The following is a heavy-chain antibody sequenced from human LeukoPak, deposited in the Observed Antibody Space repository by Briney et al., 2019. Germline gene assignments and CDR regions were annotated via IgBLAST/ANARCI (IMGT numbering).Heavy chain of an antibody. V-gene: IGHV4-59*01. Sequence: SETLSLTCTVSGGPISSYCWSWIRQPPGKGLEWIGRIYYSGSTNYNPSLKSRVTISVDTSKNQFSLKLSSVTAADTAVFYCARAVADFWSGQYYFDYWGQGTLVTVSS. CDR1: GGPISSYC. D-gene: IGHD3-3*01. CDR2: IYYSGST. J-gene: IGHJ4*02. CDR3: ARAVADFWSGQYYFDY.